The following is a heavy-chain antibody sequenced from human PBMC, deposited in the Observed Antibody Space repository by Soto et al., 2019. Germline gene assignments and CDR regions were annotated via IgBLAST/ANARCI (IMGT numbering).Heavy chain of an antibody. V-gene: IGHV5-51*01. J-gene: IGHJ3*02. CDR2: IYPGDSDT. Sequence: PGESLKISCKGSGYSFTSYWIGWVRQMPGKGLEWMGIIYPGDSDTRYSPSFQGQVTISADKSISTAYLQWSSMKASDTAMYYCASHLLGAGTTRGAFDIWGQGTRVTVSS. CDR1: GYSFTSYW. D-gene: IGHD1-1*01. CDR3: ASHLLGAGTTRGAFDI.